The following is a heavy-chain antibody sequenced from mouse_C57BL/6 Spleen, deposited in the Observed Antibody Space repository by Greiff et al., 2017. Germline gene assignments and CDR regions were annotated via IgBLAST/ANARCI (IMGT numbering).Heavy chain of an antibody. V-gene: IGHV1-61*01. Sequence: QVQLQQPGAELVRPGSSVKLSCKASGYTFISYWMDWVKQRPGQGLEWIGNIYPSDSETHYNQKFKDKATLTVDKSSSTAYMQLSSLTSEDSAVYYCARGTTVEAFDYWGQGTTLTVSS. CDR3: ARGTTVEAFDY. CDR2: IYPSDSET. CDR1: GYTFISYW. D-gene: IGHD1-1*01. J-gene: IGHJ2*01.